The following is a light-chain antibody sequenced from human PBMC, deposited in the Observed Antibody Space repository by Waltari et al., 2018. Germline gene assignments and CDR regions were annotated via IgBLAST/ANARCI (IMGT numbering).Light chain of an antibody. CDR2: GAS. J-gene: IGKJ2*01. V-gene: IGKV3-20*01. CDR1: QSVSSIY. Sequence: EIVLTQSPGTLSLSPGERATLSCRASQSVSSIYLAWYQQKPGQAPRLLIYGASSRATGIPDRFSGRGSGTDFTLTISRLEPEDFAVYYCQQYDSSPMYTFGQGTKLEIK. CDR3: QQYDSSPMYT.